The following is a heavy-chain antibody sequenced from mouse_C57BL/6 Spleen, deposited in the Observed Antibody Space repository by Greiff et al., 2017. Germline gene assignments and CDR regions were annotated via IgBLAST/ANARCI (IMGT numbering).Heavy chain of an antibody. D-gene: IGHD2-4*01. CDR3: TRRGIYYDGPAWFAY. Sequence: QVQLQQSGAELVRPGASVTLSCKASGYTFTDYEMHWVKQTPVHGLEWIGAIDPETGGTAYNQKFKGKAILTADKSSSTAYMELRSLTSEDSAVYYCTRRGIYYDGPAWFAYWGQGTLVTVSA. CDR2: IDPETGGT. CDR1: GYTFTDYE. J-gene: IGHJ3*01. V-gene: IGHV1-15*01.